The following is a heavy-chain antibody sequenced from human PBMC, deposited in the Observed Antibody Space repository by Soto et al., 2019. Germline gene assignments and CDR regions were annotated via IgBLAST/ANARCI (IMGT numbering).Heavy chain of an antibody. CDR2: ISDSGRNT. V-gene: IGHV3-23*01. CDR3: AKDPDSRNWPWHWFDF. D-gene: IGHD6-13*01. CDR1: GLTFGTNA. Sequence: PGGSLRLSCVVSGLTFGTNAMSWVRQAPGKGLEWVSGISDSGRNTYYADSVKGRFTISRDNSKNTVYLQMNNLRAEDTALYFCAKDPDSRNWPWHWFDFWGPGTLVTVSS. J-gene: IGHJ5*01.